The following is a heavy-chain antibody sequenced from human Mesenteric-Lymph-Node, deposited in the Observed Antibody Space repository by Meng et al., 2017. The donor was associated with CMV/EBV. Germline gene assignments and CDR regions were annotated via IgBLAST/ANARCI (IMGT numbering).Heavy chain of an antibody. V-gene: IGHV1-2*06. CDR1: GYTFTGFY. Sequence: SGYTFTGFYMHWMRQAPGQGLEWMGRINPNSGDTNYAQRFQDRVTMTRDTSISTAYMELNRLTSDDTAMYYCVRDQGYCTTTSCYPWGQGTLVTVSS. CDR3: VRDQGYCTTTSCYP. J-gene: IGHJ5*02. D-gene: IGHD2-2*01. CDR2: INPNSGDT.